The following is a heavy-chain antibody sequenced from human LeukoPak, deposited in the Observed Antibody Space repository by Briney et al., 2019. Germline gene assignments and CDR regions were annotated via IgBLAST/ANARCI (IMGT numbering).Heavy chain of an antibody. D-gene: IGHD6-6*01. CDR1: NGPINFVSYH. J-gene: IGHJ4*02. CDR3: AAYSSSSHFDY. CDR2: IYHSGST. Sequence: SGTPSLTCTVSNGPINFVSYHWSRIPPPPREGLEWIGYIYHSGSTNYNPSLKSRVTISLDTSKNQFSLKLSSVTAADTAVYYCAAYSSSSHFDYWGQGTLVTVSS. V-gene: IGHV4-61*01.